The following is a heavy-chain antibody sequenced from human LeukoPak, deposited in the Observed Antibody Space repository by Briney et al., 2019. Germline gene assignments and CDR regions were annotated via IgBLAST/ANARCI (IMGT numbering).Heavy chain of an antibody. CDR3: ARMLGGGYTGLFDC. D-gene: IGHD3-10*02. Sequence: PGGSLRLPCAASGFTVSSNYMSWVRQAPGKGLEWVSVIYSGGSTSYVDSVKGRFTISRDNSKNTLYLQMNSLRAEDTAVYYCARMLGGGYTGLFDCWGQGTLVSVSS. CDR2: IYSGGST. V-gene: IGHV3-53*01. CDR1: GFTVSSNY. J-gene: IGHJ4*02.